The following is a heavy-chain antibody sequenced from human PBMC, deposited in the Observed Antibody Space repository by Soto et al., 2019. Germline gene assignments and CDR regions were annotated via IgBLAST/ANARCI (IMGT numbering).Heavy chain of an antibody. CDR1: GGSISTYY. Sequence: SETLSLTCTVSGGSISTYYWSWIRQPAGKGLEWIGRIDTSGNTNYNPSLKSRVTMSVDTSKKQFSLKLTSVTAADTAVYYCARYSSNWFQTEGMDVWGQGATVTVSS. CDR2: IDTSGNT. V-gene: IGHV4-4*07. CDR3: ARYSSNWFQTEGMDV. J-gene: IGHJ6*02. D-gene: IGHD6-13*01.